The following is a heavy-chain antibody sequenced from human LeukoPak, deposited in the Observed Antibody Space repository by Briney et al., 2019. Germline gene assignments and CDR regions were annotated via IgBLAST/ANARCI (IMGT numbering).Heavy chain of an antibody. D-gene: IGHD2-21*02. CDR1: GYSFPSYW. Sequence: GESLKFSCKGSGYSFPSYWISWVRQLPGKGLECMGRIDPSDSYTNYSPSFQGHVTISADKSISTAYLEWSSLKASDTAMYYCARDLYCGGDCYSFSWYFDLWGRGTLVTVSS. CDR2: IDPSDSYT. V-gene: IGHV5-10-1*01. CDR3: ARDLYCGGDCYSFSWYFDL. J-gene: IGHJ2*01.